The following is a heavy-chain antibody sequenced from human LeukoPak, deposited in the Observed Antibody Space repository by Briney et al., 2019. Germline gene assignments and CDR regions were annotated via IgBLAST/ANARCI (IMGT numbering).Heavy chain of an antibody. D-gene: IGHD1-26*01. CDR1: GGSFSGYY. V-gene: IGHV4-34*01. J-gene: IGHJ3*02. CDR2: INHTGST. CDR3: ARPAGNVGNYDAYDI. Sequence: SETLSLTCAVYGGSFSGYYWSWIRQPPGKGLEWIGEINHTGSTNYNPPLKSRVTISVDTSKNQFSLKLSSVTAADTAVYYCARPAGNVGNYDAYDIWGQGTMVTVSS.